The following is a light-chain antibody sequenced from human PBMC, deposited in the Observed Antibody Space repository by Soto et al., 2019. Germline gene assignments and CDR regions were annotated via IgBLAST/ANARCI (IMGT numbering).Light chain of an antibody. CDR3: AAWDDSLNGVL. CDR2: RDS. CDR1: SFNIGTNT. V-gene: IGLV1-44*01. Sequence: QSVLTQTPSTSGPPGQRVTISCSGASFNIGTNTVNWYQQVPGAAPKLLIFRDSQRPSGVPDRFSGSRSGTSASLAISGLQSEDEATYYCAAWDDSLNGVLFGGGTKVTFL. J-gene: IGLJ2*01.